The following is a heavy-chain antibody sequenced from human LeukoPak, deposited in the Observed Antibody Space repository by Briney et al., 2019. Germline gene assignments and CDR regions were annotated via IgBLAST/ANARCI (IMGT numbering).Heavy chain of an antibody. J-gene: IGHJ3*02. CDR1: GFTVSNNY. CDR3: ARVVVDTGMQVDAFDI. CDR2: IYSGGST. Sequence: PGGSLRLSCAASGFTVSNNYMAWLRQSPGKSLEWVSIIYSGGSTYYADSVRGRFTVSRDNSKNTLYCQMDSLTTEGTAVYYCARVVVDTGMQVDAFDIWGQGTLVTVSS. V-gene: IGHV3-66*02. D-gene: IGHD2-21*01.